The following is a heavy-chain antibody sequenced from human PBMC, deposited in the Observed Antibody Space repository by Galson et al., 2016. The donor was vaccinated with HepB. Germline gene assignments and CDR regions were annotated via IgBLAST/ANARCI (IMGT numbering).Heavy chain of an antibody. Sequence: PPLVKPTQTLTLTCTFSGFSLNTPGVGVGWVRQPPGKAPEWLALIFWDDDKRYSPSLKDRLAITKDASKNQVVLTMTNMDEVDTATYYCVHRGIPSTLTTRWLDPWGQGTLVTVSS. V-gene: IGHV2-5*02. CDR1: GFSLNTPGVG. CDR2: IFWDDDK. J-gene: IGHJ5*02. CDR3: VHRGIPSTLTTRWLDP. D-gene: IGHD4-11*01.